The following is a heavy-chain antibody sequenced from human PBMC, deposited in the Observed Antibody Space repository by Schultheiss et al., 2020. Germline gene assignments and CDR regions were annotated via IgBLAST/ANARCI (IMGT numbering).Heavy chain of an antibody. V-gene: IGHV1-69*13. D-gene: IGHD2-2*01. CDR3: AREADCSSTSCYGWSGYYYYFDY. J-gene: IGHJ4*02. Sequence: SVKVSCKASGGTFSSYAISWVRQAPGQGLEWMGGIIPIFGTANYAQKFQGRVTITADESTSTAYMELSSLRSEDTAVYYCAREADCSSTSCYGWSGYYYYFDYWGQGTLVTVSS. CDR2: IIPIFGTA. CDR1: GGTFSSYA.